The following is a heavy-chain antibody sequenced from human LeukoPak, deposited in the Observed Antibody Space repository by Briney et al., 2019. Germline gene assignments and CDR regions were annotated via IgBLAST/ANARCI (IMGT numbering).Heavy chain of an antibody. Sequence: PSETLSLTCTVSGGSISNHYWSWVRQPAGKGLEWVGRICSSGSANYSPSLKSRVSISIDTSNSHFSLNLTSVTAADTALYFCARDVRYASGWSTPESWGQGTLVTVSA. J-gene: IGHJ5*02. D-gene: IGHD6-19*01. CDR3: ARDVRYASGWSTPES. V-gene: IGHV4-4*07. CDR2: ICSSGSA. CDR1: GGSISNHY.